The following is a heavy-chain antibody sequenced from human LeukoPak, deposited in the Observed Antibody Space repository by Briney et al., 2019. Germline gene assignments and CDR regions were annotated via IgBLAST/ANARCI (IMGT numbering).Heavy chain of an antibody. CDR3: ARSAGYSSGWYYFDY. J-gene: IGHJ4*02. V-gene: IGHV1-2*06. Sequence: ASVKVSCKASGGTFSSYAISWVRQAPGQGLEWMGRINPNSGGTNYAQKFQGRVTMTRDTSISTAYMELSRLRSDDTAVYYCARSAGYSSGWYYFDYWGQGTLVTVSS. CDR2: INPNSGGT. CDR1: GGTFSSYA. D-gene: IGHD6-19*01.